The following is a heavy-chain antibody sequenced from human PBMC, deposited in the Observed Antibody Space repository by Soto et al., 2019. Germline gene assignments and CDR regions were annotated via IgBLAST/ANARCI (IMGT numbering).Heavy chain of an antibody. V-gene: IGHV3-33*01. CDR3: ARIDCTGGSCRPYAYYDMDV. CDR2: IWYDGSIK. D-gene: IGHD2-15*01. J-gene: IGHJ6*02. Sequence: GGPLILSCAASGFTFNTFGMHWVRQAPGRGLEWVAVIWYDGSIKYYADSVKGRFTVSRDNSKNMLYLQMNSLRAEDTAVYYCARIDCTGGSCRPYAYYDMDVWGQGTTVTVSS. CDR1: GFTFNTFG.